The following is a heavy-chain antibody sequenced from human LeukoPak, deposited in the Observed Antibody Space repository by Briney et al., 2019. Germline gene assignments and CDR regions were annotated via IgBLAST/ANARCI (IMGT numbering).Heavy chain of an antibody. CDR3: TKDLTIQIWLLGFDS. Sequence: GGSLRLSCAASGFTFSSYAMSWVRQAPGKGLEWVSAISGSGGSTYYADSVKGRFTISRDNSKNTLYLQMNSLRAEDTAVYYCTKDLTIQIWLLGFDSWGQGTLVTVAS. V-gene: IGHV3-23*01. D-gene: IGHD3-22*01. CDR2: ISGSGGST. CDR1: GFTFSSYA. J-gene: IGHJ4*02.